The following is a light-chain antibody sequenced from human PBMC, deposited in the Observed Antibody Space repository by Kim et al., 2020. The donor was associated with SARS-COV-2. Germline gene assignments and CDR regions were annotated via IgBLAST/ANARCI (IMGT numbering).Light chain of an antibody. CDR2: GTS. V-gene: IGKV3-20*01. CDR3: QQYSASRT. J-gene: IGKJ1*01. Sequence: LSPGASAPPSCRASQSLSSSHLAWYQQKPGQAPRLLIYGTSSRATGIPDRFSGSGSGTDFTLTISRLEPEDIAVYYCQQYSASRTFGQGTKVDIK. CDR1: QSLSSSH.